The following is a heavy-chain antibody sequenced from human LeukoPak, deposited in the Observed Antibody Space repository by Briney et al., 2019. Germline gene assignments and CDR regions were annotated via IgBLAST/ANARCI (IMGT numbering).Heavy chain of an antibody. D-gene: IGHD6-6*01. CDR1: GFTVSSNY. CDR3: ARSPSRAYFDS. CDR2: IYGGGDT. V-gene: IGHV3-66*01. Sequence: GGSLRLSCAASGFTVSSNYMSWVRQAPGKGLEWVSVIYGGGDTYYADSVKGRFSISRDNSKNTLYLQMNSLRAEDTAVYYCARSPSRAYFDSWGQGPLGTVSS. J-gene: IGHJ4*02.